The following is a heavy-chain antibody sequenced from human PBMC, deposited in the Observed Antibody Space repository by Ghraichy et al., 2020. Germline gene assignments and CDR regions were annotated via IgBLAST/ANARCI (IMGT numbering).Heavy chain of an antibody. D-gene: IGHD6-19*01. V-gene: IGHV1-3*01. CDR3: ARDLRQWRIPSYFFDS. Sequence: ASVKVSCRASGYTFTTSVIHWVRQAPGQRPEWMGWFNPDNDNVKYSQKFRGRVTLTTDTPATTAFMELRSLTSEDTAVYYCARDLRQWRIPSYFFDSWGQGTLVTVSS. CDR2: FNPDNDNV. CDR1: GYTFTTSV. J-gene: IGHJ4*02.